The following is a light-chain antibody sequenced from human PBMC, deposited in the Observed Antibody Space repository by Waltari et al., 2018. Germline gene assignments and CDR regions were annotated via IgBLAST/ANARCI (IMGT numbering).Light chain of an antibody. CDR1: NSDVGAYNY. Sequence: QSALTQPPSASGSPGQSVTISCTGTNSDVGAYNYVSWYQQRPGKAPKLIIFEVTKRPSGVPDRFSGSKSGNMASLTVSGLQADDEADYFCTSYGGSNNLLFGGGTKLTVL. CDR2: EVT. CDR3: TSYGGSNNLL. J-gene: IGLJ3*02. V-gene: IGLV2-8*01.